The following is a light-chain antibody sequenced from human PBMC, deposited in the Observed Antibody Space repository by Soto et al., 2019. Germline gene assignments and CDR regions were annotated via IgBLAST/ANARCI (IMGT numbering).Light chain of an antibody. Sequence: EIVLTHSPGTLSLSPGERATLSCSASQSVGTNLAWYQQRPGQAPRLLVYGASTRASGIPPRFSGSGSGTDFTLTISSLQSEDFAVYYCQQLNYWPRITFGQGTRLEIK. CDR1: QSVGTN. CDR3: QQLNYWPRIT. V-gene: IGKV3-15*01. CDR2: GAS. J-gene: IGKJ5*01.